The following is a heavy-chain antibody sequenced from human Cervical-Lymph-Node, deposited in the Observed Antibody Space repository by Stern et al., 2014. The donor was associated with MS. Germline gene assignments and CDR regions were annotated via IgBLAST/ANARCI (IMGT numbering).Heavy chain of an antibody. CDR2: INPNSGGT. D-gene: IGHD4-17*01. CDR1: GYTFRDYY. Sequence: VQLVESGAELKKPGASMKVSCTASGYTFRDYYIHWVRPAPGQGLEYMGWINPNSGGTNYAQKFRGRVTMTSDTSINTAYLQLNGLQSDDTAIYYCARDRYGDPFDYWGQGTLVTVSS. V-gene: IGHV1-2*02. J-gene: IGHJ4*02. CDR3: ARDRYGDPFDY.